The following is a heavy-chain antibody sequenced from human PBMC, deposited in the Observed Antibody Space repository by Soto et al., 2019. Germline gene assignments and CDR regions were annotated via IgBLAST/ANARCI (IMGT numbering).Heavy chain of an antibody. CDR2: IIPIFGTA. J-gene: IGHJ6*02. CDR3: AREAYDSSGYYYYYGMDV. V-gene: IGHV1-69*01. CDR1: GGTFSSYA. Sequence: QVQLVQSGAEVKKPGSSVKVSCKASGGTFSSYAISWVRQAPGQGLEWMGGIIPIFGTANYAQKFQGRVTITADESTSTDYMELSSMRSEDTAVYYCAREAYDSSGYYYYYGMDVWGQGTTVTVSS. D-gene: IGHD3-22*01.